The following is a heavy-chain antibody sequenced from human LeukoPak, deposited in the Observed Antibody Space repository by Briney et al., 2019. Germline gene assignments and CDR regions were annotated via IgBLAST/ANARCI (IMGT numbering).Heavy chain of an antibody. J-gene: IGHJ4*02. CDR2: IYHSGST. CDR3: ARNNVAVAGSDLLDY. CDR1: GGSISSGGYS. V-gene: IGHV4-30-2*01. Sequence: PSQTLSLTCAVSGGSISSGGYSWSWIRQPPGKGPEWIGYIYHSGSTYYNPSLKSRVTISVDRSKNQFSLKLSSVTAADTAVYYCARNNVAVAGSDLLDYWGQGTLVTVSS. D-gene: IGHD6-19*01.